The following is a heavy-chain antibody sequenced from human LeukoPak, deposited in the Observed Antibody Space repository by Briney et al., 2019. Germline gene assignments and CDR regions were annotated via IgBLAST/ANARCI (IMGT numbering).Heavy chain of an antibody. V-gene: IGHV4-39*02. CDR1: GGSISSSSYY. CDR3: ARDSGSYYYNWFDP. D-gene: IGHD1-26*01. Sequence: PSETLSLTCTVSGGSISSSSYYWGWIRRPPGKGLEWIGSIYYSGSTYYNPSLKSRVTISVDTSKNQFSLKLSSVTAADTAVYYCARDSGSYYYNWFDPWGQGTLVTVSS. CDR2: IYYSGST. J-gene: IGHJ5*02.